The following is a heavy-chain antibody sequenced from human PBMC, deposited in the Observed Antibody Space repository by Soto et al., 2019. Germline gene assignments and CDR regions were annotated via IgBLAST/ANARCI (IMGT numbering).Heavy chain of an antibody. CDR3: ARQITILNPFAY. CDR2: IIPIFGTA. J-gene: IGHJ4*02. D-gene: IGHD3-3*01. Sequence: QVQLVQSGAEVKKPGSSVKVSCKASGGTFSTYVISWVRQAPGQGLEWMGGIIPIFGTANYAQKFQGRVTISADESTSTAYMELSSLRSEDTAVYYCARQITILNPFAYWGQGTLVTVSS. CDR1: GGTFSTYV. V-gene: IGHV1-69*12.